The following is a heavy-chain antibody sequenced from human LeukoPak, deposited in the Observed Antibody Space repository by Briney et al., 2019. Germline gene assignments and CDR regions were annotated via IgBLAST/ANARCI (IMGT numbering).Heavy chain of an antibody. CDR2: IYYSGST. D-gene: IGHD3-22*01. V-gene: IGHV4-59*01. CDR3: ARGDGAYYYDSSGYYPSLYFDY. Sequence: SETLSLTCTVSGGSISSYYWSWIRQPPGKGLDWIGYIYYSGSTNYNPSLKSRVTISVDTSKNQFSLKLSSVTAADTAVYYCARGDGAYYYDSSGYYPSLYFDYWGQGTLVTVSS. J-gene: IGHJ4*02. CDR1: GGSISSYY.